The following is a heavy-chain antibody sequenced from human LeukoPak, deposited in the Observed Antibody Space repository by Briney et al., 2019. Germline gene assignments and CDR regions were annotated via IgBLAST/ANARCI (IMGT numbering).Heavy chain of an antibody. J-gene: IGHJ5*02. V-gene: IGHV4-31*03. CDR1: GGSIGNDGYY. CDR2: IYYSGAA. Sequence: SETLCLTCTVSGGSIGNDGYYWNWLRQHPGRGLEWIAFIYYSGAASYNPSLKSRVTISVDTSTNQFSLKLTSVAAAATVVYFCARGRYYGFSGESWGERTLVTVSS. CDR3: ARGRYYGFSGES. D-gene: IGHD3-10*01.